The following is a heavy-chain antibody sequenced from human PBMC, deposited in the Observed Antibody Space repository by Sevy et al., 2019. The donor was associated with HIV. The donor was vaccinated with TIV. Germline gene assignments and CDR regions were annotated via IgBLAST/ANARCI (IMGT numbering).Heavy chain of an antibody. V-gene: IGHV3-30-3*01. J-gene: IGHJ4*02. D-gene: IGHD4-17*01. Sequence: GGSLRLSCAASGFSVSNYAIHWVRQAPGKGLEWVAAISYDGSRKYYAESVRGRFTLSRDNSKNTLYLQMNSLRPEDTAVYYCARPGDFGDYSRALQYYFDYWGRGTLVTVSS. CDR2: ISYDGSRK. CDR3: ARPGDFGDYSRALQYYFDY. CDR1: GFSVSNYA.